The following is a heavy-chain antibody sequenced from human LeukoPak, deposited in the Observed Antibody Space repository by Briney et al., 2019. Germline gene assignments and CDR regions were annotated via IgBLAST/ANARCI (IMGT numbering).Heavy chain of an antibody. D-gene: IGHD6-13*01. Sequence: PSETLSLTCAVYGGSFSGYYWSWIRQPPGKGLEWIGEINHSGSTNYNPSLKSRVTISVDTSKNRFSLKLSSVTAADTAVYYCARGGSSWYYYYYYMDVWGKGTTVTVSS. CDR3: ARGGSSWYYYYYYMDV. J-gene: IGHJ6*03. V-gene: IGHV4-34*01. CDR1: GGSFSGYY. CDR2: INHSGST.